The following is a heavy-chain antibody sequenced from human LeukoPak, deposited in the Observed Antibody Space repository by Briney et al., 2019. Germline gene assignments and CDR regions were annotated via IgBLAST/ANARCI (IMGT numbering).Heavy chain of an antibody. J-gene: IGHJ4*02. CDR1: GFTFSSYS. D-gene: IGHD3-10*01. Sequence: PGGSLRLSCAASGFTFSSYSMNWVRQAPGKGLEWVSSISSSSSYIYYADSVKGRFTISRDNAKNSLYLQMNSLRAEDTAVYYCARDMVRGVPYFDYWGQGTLVTVSS. CDR2: ISSSSSYI. V-gene: IGHV3-21*01. CDR3: ARDMVRGVPYFDY.